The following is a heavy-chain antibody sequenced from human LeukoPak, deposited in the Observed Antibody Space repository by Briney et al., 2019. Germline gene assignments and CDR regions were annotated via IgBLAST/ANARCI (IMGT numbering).Heavy chain of an antibody. CDR3: AKDWLLGGDTG. J-gene: IGHJ4*02. CDR2: MSGDGVVT. V-gene: IGHV3-23*01. CDR1: GFTFSDFA. D-gene: IGHD1-26*01. Sequence: GGSLRLSCAASGFTFSDFAMLWVRQAPGRGLEWVCFMSGDGVVTHYADSVKGRFTISRDNSKNTLYLQMNSLRAEDTAVYYCAKDWLLGGDTGWGQGTLVTVSS.